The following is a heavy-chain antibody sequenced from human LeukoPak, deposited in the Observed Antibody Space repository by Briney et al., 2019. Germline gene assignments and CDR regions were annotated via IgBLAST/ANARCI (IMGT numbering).Heavy chain of an antibody. CDR2: ISGSGGST. V-gene: IGHV3-23*01. D-gene: IGHD3-10*01. Sequence: GASLRLSCAASGFTFSSYAMSWVRQAPGKGLEWVSAISGSGGSTYYADSVKGRFTISRDNSKNTLYLQMNSLRAEDTAVYYCAKTSRITMVRGVTDFDYWGQGTLVTVSS. J-gene: IGHJ4*02. CDR3: AKTSRITMVRGVTDFDY. CDR1: GFTFSSYA.